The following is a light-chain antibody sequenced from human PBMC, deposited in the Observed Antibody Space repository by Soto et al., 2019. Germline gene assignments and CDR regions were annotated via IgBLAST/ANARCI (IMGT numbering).Light chain of an antibody. CDR3: SSYTSSSTLVV. CDR2: DVS. V-gene: IGLV2-14*01. Sequence: QSALTQPASVSGSPGQSITISCTGTSSDVGGYNYVSWYQQHPGKAPKLMIYDVSNRPSGVSNRFSGSKSSNTASLTISGLQSEDEADYYCSSYTSSSTLVVFVGGTKLTDL. J-gene: IGLJ2*01. CDR1: SSDVGGYNY.